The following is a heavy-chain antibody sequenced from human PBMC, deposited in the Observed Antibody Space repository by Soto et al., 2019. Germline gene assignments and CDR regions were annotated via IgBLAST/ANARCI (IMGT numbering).Heavy chain of an antibody. CDR2: IYWDDDK. J-gene: IGHJ4*02. CDR3: AHFAFYGSASLDN. CDR1: GFSLSTSGVG. Sequence: QITLKESGPTLVKPTQTLTLTCPVSGFSLSTSGVGVAWIRQPPGKALQWLGIIYWDDDKRYSPSLRSRLTIPQDSSKIQVVLSLANMQSVDTATYFCAHFAFYGSASLDNWGQGTLVSVSS. D-gene: IGHD3-10*01. V-gene: IGHV2-5*02.